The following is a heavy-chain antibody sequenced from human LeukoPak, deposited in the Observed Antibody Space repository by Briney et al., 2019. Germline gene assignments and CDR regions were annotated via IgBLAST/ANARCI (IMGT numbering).Heavy chain of an antibody. Sequence: PGGSLRLSCAASGFSFSRYWMHWVRHSPGKGLEWVSSISSGSSYISYADSVKGRFTVSRDNAKNSLYLQMNSLRAEDTAVYYCASIYGDHAVDFWGQGTLVTVSS. J-gene: IGHJ4*02. V-gene: IGHV3-21*01. D-gene: IGHD4-17*01. CDR3: ASIYGDHAVDF. CDR2: ISSGSSYI. CDR1: GFSFSRYW.